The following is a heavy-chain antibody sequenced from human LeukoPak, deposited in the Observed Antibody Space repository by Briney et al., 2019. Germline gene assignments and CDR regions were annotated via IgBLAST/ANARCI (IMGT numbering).Heavy chain of an antibody. V-gene: IGHV3-21*01. CDR3: ARYAHYLILGSIVV. CDR2: ISASGNQI. CDR1: VFIFSTYS. Sequence: GGSLRLSAAASVFIFSTYSVNWVRQAPGKGLEWVASISASGNQIYYADSVKGRFTISRDYGANSLSLQMNSLRADDTAVYHWARYAHYLILGSIVVWGHGTTVTVSS. D-gene: IGHD3-16*01. J-gene: IGHJ6*02.